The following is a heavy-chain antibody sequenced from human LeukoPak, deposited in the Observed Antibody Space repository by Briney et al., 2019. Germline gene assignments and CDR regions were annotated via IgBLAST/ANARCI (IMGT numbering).Heavy chain of an antibody. V-gene: IGHV3-30*18. CDR1: GFKFGSYG. J-gene: IGHJ4*02. Sequence: GGSLRLSCAASGFKFGSYGMQWVRQAPGKGLEWVAVISYDGSNKYYADSVKGRFTISRDNSKNTLYLQMNSLRAEDTAVYYCAKTYYDFWSGYYDYWGQGTLVTVSS. CDR3: AKTYYDFWSGYYDY. CDR2: ISYDGSNK. D-gene: IGHD3-3*01.